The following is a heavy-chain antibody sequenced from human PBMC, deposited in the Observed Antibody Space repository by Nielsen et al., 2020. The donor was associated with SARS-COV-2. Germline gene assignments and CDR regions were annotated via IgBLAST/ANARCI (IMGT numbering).Heavy chain of an antibody. V-gene: IGHV4-34*01. CDR2: FTPSGGS. Sequence: SETLSLTCGVYGGSLSGYTWNWIRQSPGKGLEWVGEFTPSGGSKYNPSLESRVTILGDTSKKQVSLKMNSLSATDTAVYYCARGNFYYYYMDVWGKGTSVTVSS. CDR1: GGSLSGYT. J-gene: IGHJ6*03. CDR3: ARGNFYYYYMDV.